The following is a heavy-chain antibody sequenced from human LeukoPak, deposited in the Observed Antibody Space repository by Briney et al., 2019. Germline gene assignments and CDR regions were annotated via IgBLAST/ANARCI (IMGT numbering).Heavy chain of an antibody. CDR1: GFTFSSYS. CDR2: ISSSSSYI. V-gene: IGHV3-21*01. J-gene: IGHJ3*02. Sequence: GRSLRLSCAASGFTFSSYSMNWVRQAPGKGLEWVSSISSSSSYIYYADSVKGRFTISRDNAKNSLYLQMNSLRAEDTAVYYCATSGPRAAGGAFDIWGQGTMVTVSS. D-gene: IGHD3-16*01. CDR3: ATSGPRAAGGAFDI.